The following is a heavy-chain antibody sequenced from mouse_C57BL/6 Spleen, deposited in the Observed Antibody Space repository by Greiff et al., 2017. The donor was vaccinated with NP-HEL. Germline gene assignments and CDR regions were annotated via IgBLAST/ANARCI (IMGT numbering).Heavy chain of an antibody. Sequence: EVMLVESGEGLVKPGGSLKLSCAASGFTFSSYAMSWVRQTPEKRLEWVAYISSGGDYIYYADTVKGRFTLTRDNARNTLYLQMSSLKSEDTAMYYWTRDLYGSSLTGTFYAMDYWGQGTSVTVSS. CDR3: TRDLYGSSLTGTFYAMDY. CDR1: GFTFSSYA. CDR2: ISSGGDYI. D-gene: IGHD1-1*01. J-gene: IGHJ4*01. V-gene: IGHV5-9-1*02.